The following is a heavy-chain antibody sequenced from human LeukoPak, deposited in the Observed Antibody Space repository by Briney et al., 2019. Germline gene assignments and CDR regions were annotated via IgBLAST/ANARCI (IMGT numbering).Heavy chain of an antibody. J-gene: IGHJ4*02. Sequence: GGSLRLSCAASGFTFSNAWMSWVRQAPGKGLEWVGRIKSKTDGGTTDYAAPVKGRFTISRDDSKNTLYLQMNSLKTEDTAVYYCTTEGRIWFGESHIDYWGQGTLVTVSS. CDR2: IKSKTDGGTT. D-gene: IGHD3-10*01. V-gene: IGHV3-15*01. CDR3: TTEGRIWFGESHIDY. CDR1: GFTFSNAW.